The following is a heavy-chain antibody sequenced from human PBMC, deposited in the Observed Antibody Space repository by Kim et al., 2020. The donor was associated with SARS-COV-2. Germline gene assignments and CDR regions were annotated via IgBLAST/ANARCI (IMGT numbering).Heavy chain of an antibody. CDR1: GYTFSSYG. J-gene: IGHJ4*02. D-gene: IGHD6-13*01. CDR3: ARVGRAASSNGFDF. V-gene: IGHV1-18*01. CDR2: ISINSINT. Sequence: ASVKVSCKSSGYTFSSYGISWVRQAPGQGLEWMGWISINSINTNYAEKFQDRVTLTTDTFTTTAYMELRGLRSDDTAVYYCARVGRAASSNGFDFCGQGT.